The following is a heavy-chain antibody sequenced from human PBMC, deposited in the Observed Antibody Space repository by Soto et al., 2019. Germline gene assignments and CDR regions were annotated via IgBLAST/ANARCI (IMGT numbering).Heavy chain of an antibody. Sequence: EVQLLESGGGLVQPGGSLRLSCAASGFTFSSYAMSWVRQAPGKGLEWVSAISGSGGSTYNADSVKGRFTISRDNSKNTMYLQMNSLRAEDTAVYYCAKDEEDYYDSSGYYPLIDYWGQGTLVTVSS. CDR1: GFTFSSYA. J-gene: IGHJ4*02. D-gene: IGHD3-22*01. CDR2: ISGSGGST. CDR3: AKDEEDYYDSSGYYPLIDY. V-gene: IGHV3-23*01.